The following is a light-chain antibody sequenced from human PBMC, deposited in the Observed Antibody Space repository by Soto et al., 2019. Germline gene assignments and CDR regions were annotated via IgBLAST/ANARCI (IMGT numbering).Light chain of an antibody. CDR2: DVS. CDR1: SSDVGGYNY. V-gene: IGLV2-11*01. CDR3: CSYAGSYV. Sequence: QSVLTQPRSVSGSLGQSVTISCPGTSSDVGGYNYVSWYQQHPGKAPKLMIYDVSKRPSGVPDRFSGSKSGNTASLTISGLQAEDEADYYCCSYAGSYVFGTGTQLTVL. J-gene: IGLJ1*01.